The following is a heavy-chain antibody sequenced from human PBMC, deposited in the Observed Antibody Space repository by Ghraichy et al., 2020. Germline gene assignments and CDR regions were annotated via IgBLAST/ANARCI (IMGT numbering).Heavy chain of an antibody. J-gene: IGHJ3*02. D-gene: IGHD3-10*02. V-gene: IGHV3-30*02. Sequence: LSLTCAASGFTFSSYGMHWVRQAPGKGLEWVAFIRYDGSNKYYADSVKGRFTISRDNSKNTLYLQMNSLRAEDTAVYYCAKDDIDVRGVAFDIWGQGTMVTVSS. CDR2: IRYDGSNK. CDR3: AKDDIDVRGVAFDI. CDR1: GFTFSSYG.